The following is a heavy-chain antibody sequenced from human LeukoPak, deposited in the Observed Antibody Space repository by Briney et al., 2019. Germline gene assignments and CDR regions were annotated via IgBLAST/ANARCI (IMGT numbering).Heavy chain of an antibody. CDR3: ARDYGDYAFDS. D-gene: IGHD4-17*01. J-gene: IGHJ4*02. CDR1: GFTFSVYQ. V-gene: IGHV3-11*04. Sequence: PGGSLRLSYAASGFTFSVYQMTWIRQAPGKGLEWVSYITSGGTTIFYADSVKGRFTISRDNAKNSLFLQMDSLRADDTAVYYCARDYGDYAFDSWGQGTLVTVSS. CDR2: ITSGGTTI.